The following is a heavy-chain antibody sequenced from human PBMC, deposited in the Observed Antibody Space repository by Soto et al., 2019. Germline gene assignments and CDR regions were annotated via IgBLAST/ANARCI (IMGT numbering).Heavy chain of an antibody. CDR1: GFTFSTYT. V-gene: IGHV3-23*01. CDR3: AKARCSTTNCYVPDY. J-gene: IGHJ4*02. Sequence: EVQLWECGGGLVQPGWSLRLSCAASGFTFSTYTMSWVRRAPGKGLEWVSAISGSGASPSYADSVQGRFTISRDNPKRTLYLQMNNLRAEDTAVYYCAKARCSTTNCYVPDYWGQGTLVTVSS. CDR2: ISGSGASP. D-gene: IGHD2-2*01.